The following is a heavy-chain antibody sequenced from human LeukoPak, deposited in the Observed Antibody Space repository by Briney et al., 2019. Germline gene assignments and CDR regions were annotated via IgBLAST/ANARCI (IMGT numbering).Heavy chain of an antibody. Sequence: GGSLRLSCAASGFTFSSYSMNWVRQAPGKGLEWVSYISSSSTIYYADSVKGRFTISRDNAKNSLYLQMNSLRAEDTAVYYCARDRRDGYNWWGSWFDPWGQGTLVTVSS. D-gene: IGHD5-24*01. CDR2: ISSSSTI. CDR3: ARDRRDGYNWWGSWFDP. CDR1: GFTFSSYS. J-gene: IGHJ5*02. V-gene: IGHV3-48*04.